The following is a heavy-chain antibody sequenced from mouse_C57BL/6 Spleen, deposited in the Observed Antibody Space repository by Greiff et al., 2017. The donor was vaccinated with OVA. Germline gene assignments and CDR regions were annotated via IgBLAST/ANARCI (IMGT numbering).Heavy chain of an antibody. J-gene: IGHJ4*01. CDR2: ISYDGSN. CDR3: ARDAMDY. Sequence: EVQVEESGPGLVKPSQSLSLTCSVTGYSITSGYYWNWIRQFPGNKLEWMGYISYDGSNNYNPSLKNRISITRDTSKNQFFLKLNSVTTEDTATYYCARDAMDYWGQGTSVTVSS. CDR1: GYSITSGYY. V-gene: IGHV3-6*01.